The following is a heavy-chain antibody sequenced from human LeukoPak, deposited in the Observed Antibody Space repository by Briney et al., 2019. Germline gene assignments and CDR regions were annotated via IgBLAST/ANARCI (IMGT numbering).Heavy chain of an antibody. D-gene: IGHD4-23*01. Sequence: SETLSLTCTVSGGSISSYYWSWIRQPPGKGLEWIGYIYYSGSTNYSPSLKSRVTISVDTSKNQFSLKLSSVTAADTAVYYCARTTTVVTPFDYWGQGTLVTVSS. CDR2: IYYSGST. J-gene: IGHJ4*02. CDR1: GGSISSYY. V-gene: IGHV4-59*01. CDR3: ARTTTVVTPFDY.